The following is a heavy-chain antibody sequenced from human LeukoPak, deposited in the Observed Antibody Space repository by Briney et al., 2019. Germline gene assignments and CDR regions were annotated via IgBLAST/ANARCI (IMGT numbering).Heavy chain of an antibody. Sequence: GASVKVSCKASGYTFTSYGISWVRQAPGQGLEWMGWISAYNGNTKYAQKVMGRVIMTTDTSTSTAYMEVRSLRSDDTAVYYCARFGSGSYLKYFDYWGQGTLVTVSS. D-gene: IGHD3-10*01. CDR1: GYTFTSYG. CDR2: ISAYNGNT. J-gene: IGHJ4*02. V-gene: IGHV1-18*01. CDR3: ARFGSGSYLKYFDY.